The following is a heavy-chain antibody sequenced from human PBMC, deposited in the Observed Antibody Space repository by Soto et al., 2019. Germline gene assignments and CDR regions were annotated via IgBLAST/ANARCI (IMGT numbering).Heavy chain of an antibody. CDR1: GGSISSGDYY. V-gene: IGHV4-30-4*01. Sequence: SETLSLTCTVSGGSISSGDYYWSWIRQPPGKGLEWIGYIYYSGSTYYNPSLKSRVTISVDTSKNQFSLKLSSVTAADTAVYYCARGLVVVTNYGMDVWGQGTTVTVSS. D-gene: IGHD3-22*01. CDR2: IYYSGST. J-gene: IGHJ6*02. CDR3: ARGLVVVTNYGMDV.